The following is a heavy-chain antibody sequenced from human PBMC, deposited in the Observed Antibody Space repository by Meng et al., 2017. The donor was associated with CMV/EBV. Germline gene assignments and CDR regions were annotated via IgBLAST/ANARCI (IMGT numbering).Heavy chain of an antibody. J-gene: IGHJ6*02. CDR2: ISSSGSTI. CDR1: TFSDYY. V-gene: IGHV3-11*04. Sequence: TFSDYYMSWIRQAPGKGLEWVSYISSSGSTIYYADSVKGRFTISRDNAKNSLYLQMNSLRAEDTAVYYCARDRVGATSAYYYYGMDVWGQGTTVTVSS. D-gene: IGHD1-26*01. CDR3: ARDRVGATSAYYYYGMDV.